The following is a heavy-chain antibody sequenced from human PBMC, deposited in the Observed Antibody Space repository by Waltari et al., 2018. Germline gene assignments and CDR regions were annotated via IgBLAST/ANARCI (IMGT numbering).Heavy chain of an antibody. V-gene: IGHV3-49*03. Sequence: EVQLVESGGGLVQPGRSLRLYCTASGFTFGDYAMNWYRQAPGKGLEWVGFIRTKAYGGTTEYAASVKGRFTISRDDSKSIAYLQMNSLKTEDTAVYYCSRGKYSSGWYGRYWGQGTLVTVSS. CDR2: IRTKAYGGTT. D-gene: IGHD6-19*01. CDR1: GFTFGDYA. CDR3: SRGKYSSGWYGRY. J-gene: IGHJ4*02.